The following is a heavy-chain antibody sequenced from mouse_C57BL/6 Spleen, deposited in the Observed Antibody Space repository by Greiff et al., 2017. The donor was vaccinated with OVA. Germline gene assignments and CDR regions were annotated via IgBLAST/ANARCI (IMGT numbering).Heavy chain of an antibody. CDR1: GYTFTDYE. J-gene: IGHJ1*03. CDR3: TRRNYYGSSYRYFDV. D-gene: IGHD1-1*01. CDR2: IDPETGGT. Sequence: VKLMESGAELVRPGASVTLSCKASGYTFTDYEMHWVKQTPVHGLEWIGAIDPETGGTAYNQKFKGKAILTADKSSSTAYMELRSLTSEDSAVYYCTRRNYYGSSYRYFDVWGTGTTVTVSS. V-gene: IGHV1-15*01.